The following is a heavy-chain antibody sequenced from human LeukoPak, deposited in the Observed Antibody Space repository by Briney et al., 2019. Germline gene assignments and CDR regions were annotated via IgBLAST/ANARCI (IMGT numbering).Heavy chain of an antibody. Sequence: SETLCLTCTVSGGSIGTYYWSWIRQPAGKGLEWIGRIYTSGSTNYNPSLKSRVTMSVDTSKNQFSLKLSSVTAADTAVYYCVRVIGAPNYYYYMDVWGKGTTVTVSS. CDR3: VRVIGAPNYYYYMDV. CDR1: GGSIGTYY. J-gene: IGHJ6*03. D-gene: IGHD3-22*01. V-gene: IGHV4-4*07. CDR2: IYTSGST.